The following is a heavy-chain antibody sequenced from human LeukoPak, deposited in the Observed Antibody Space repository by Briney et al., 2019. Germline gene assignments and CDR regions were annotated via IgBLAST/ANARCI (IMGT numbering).Heavy chain of an antibody. Sequence: SQTLSLTCTVSGVSISSGGYYWRWVRQHPGKGLEWIGYIYYSGSTYYNPSLKSRVTISVDTSKNQFSLKLSSVTAADTAVYYCARDPSSLDAFDIWGQGTMVTVSS. CDR2: IYYSGST. CDR3: ARDPSSLDAFDI. V-gene: IGHV4-31*03. CDR1: GVSISSGGYY. J-gene: IGHJ3*02.